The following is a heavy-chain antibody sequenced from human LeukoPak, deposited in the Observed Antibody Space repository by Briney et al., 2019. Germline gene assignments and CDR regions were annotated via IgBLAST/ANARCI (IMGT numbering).Heavy chain of an antibody. Sequence: PAGSLRLSCAASGFTFSDNRMHWVRQAPGKGLVWVSRINTDGSSTAYADSVKGRFTISRDNAKNTLYLQMNSLRAEDTAVYYCARDGGYTYGYFDYWGQGTLVTVSS. V-gene: IGHV3-74*01. J-gene: IGHJ4*02. CDR1: GFTFSDNR. D-gene: IGHD5-18*01. CDR3: ARDGGYTYGYFDY. CDR2: INTDGSST.